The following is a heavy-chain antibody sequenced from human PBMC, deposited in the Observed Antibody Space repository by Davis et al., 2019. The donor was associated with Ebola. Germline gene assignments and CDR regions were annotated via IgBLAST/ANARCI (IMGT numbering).Heavy chain of an antibody. CDR1: GGSISSYY. CDR3: ARRYCSSTSCFYYMDV. Sequence: PGGSLRLSCTVSGGSISSYYWSWIRQPPGKGLEWIGYIYYSGSTNYNPSLKSRVTISVDTSKNQFSLKLSAVTAADTAVYYCARRYCSSTSCFYYMDVWGKGTTVTVSS. V-gene: IGHV4-59*01. J-gene: IGHJ6*03. CDR2: IYYSGST. D-gene: IGHD2-2*01.